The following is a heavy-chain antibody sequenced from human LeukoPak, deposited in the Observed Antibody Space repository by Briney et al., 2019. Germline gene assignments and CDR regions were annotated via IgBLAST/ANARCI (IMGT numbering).Heavy chain of an antibody. CDR3: AKSQQFGFDY. J-gene: IGHJ4*02. CDR2: ILYDGSIK. D-gene: IGHD6-6*01. CDR1: GFTFSSYG. V-gene: IGHV3-30*02. Sequence: PGGSLRLSCAASGFTFSSYGMLWVRQAPGKGLEWVTFILYDGSIKFYADSARGRFTIYRDNSKNTLSLKMNSVRVEDADLYLFAKSQQFGFDYWGQGTLVTVSS.